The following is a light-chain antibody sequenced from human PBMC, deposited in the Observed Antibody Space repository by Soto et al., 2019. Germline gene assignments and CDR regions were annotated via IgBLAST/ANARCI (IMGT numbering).Light chain of an antibody. J-gene: IGKJ1*01. CDR3: QQRSNWPPTWT. CDR1: QSISSY. Sequence: DIQMTQSPSSLSASLGDRVTITCRASQSISSYLNWYQQKPGKAPKLLIYAASSLQSGVPSRFSGSGSGTDFTLTISSLEPEDFAVYYCQQRSNWPPTWTFGQGTKVDIK. V-gene: IGKV1-39*01. CDR2: AAS.